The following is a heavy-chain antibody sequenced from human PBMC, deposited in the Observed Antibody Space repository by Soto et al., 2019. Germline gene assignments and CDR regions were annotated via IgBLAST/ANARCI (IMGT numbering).Heavy chain of an antibody. CDR1: GFTFSSYW. D-gene: IGHD2-8*02. V-gene: IGHV3-74*01. CDR2: INSDGSST. J-gene: IGHJ6*03. Sequence: PGGSLRHSCAASGFTFSSYWMHWVRQAPGKGLVWVSRINSDGSSTSYADSVKGRFTISRDNAKNTLYLQMNSLRAEDTAVYYCARDLVDPSYYYYYMDVWGKGTTVTVSS. CDR3: ARDLVDPSYYYYYMDV.